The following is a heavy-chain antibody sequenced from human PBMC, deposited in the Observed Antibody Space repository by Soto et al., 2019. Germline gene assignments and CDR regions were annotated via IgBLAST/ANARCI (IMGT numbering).Heavy chain of an antibody. V-gene: IGHV3-7*01. CDR2: TKPDGSQS. Sequence: EVQLVESGGGLVQPGGSLRLSCAGSGFTFRRYWVNWVRQAPGKGLEWVVSTKPDGSQSFYVDSVKGRFSISRDNGKNSLYLQMNGLRDEDTAVYYCLPGGDASTWGQGTLVTVSS. CDR1: GFTFRRYW. J-gene: IGHJ4*02. D-gene: IGHD3-16*01. CDR3: LPGGDAST.